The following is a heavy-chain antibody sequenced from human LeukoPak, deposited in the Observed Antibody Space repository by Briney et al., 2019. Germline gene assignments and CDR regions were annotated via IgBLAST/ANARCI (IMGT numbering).Heavy chain of an antibody. CDR3: ARDRDYGSGSYYSFDY. J-gene: IGHJ4*02. CDR2: ISSSGSTI. D-gene: IGHD3-10*01. CDR1: GFTFSSYE. Sequence: GGSLRLSCAASGFTFSSYEMNWVRQAPGKGLEWVSYISSSGSTIYYADSVKGRFTISRDNAKNSLYLQMNSLRAEDTALYYCARDRDYGSGSYYSFDYWGQGTLVTVSS. V-gene: IGHV3-48*03.